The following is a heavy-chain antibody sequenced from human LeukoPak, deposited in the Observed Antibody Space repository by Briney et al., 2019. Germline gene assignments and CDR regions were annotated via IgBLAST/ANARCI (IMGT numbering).Heavy chain of an antibody. CDR2: IKQDGSEK. V-gene: IGHV3-7*01. D-gene: IGHD3-3*01. J-gene: IGHJ4*02. CDR3: ARASDFWSGYYSGDYPDY. CDR1: GFTFSSYW. Sequence: GGSLRLSCAASGFTFSSYWMSWVRQAPGKGLEWVANIKQDGSEKYYVDSVKGRFTISRDNAKNSLYLQMNSLRAEDTAVYYCARASDFWSGYYSGDYPDYWGQGTLVTVSS.